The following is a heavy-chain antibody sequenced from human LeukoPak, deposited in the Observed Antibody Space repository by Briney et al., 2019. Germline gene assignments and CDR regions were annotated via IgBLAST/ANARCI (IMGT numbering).Heavy chain of an antibody. J-gene: IGHJ4*02. D-gene: IGHD3-10*01. CDR2: IYYTGST. Sequence: SETLSLTCTVSGGSLSSYYWSWLRQPPGQGLEWIAYIYYTGSTDYNPSLKSRVTISGDMSKNQFSLNLNSVTAADTAIYYCARTPRRGGFDYWGQGILVTVSS. CDR1: GGSLSSYY. V-gene: IGHV4-59*01. CDR3: ARTPRRGGFDY.